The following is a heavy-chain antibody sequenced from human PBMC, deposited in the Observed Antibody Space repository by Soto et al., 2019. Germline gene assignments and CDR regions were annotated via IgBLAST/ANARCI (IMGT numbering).Heavy chain of an antibody. CDR3: ARESEDLTSNFDY. CDR2: ILPVFDEL. J-gene: IGHJ4*02. Sequence: ASVKVSCKVSGGTFKNYAISWVRQAPGQGLEWVGGILPVFDELHYAPKLQGRVTITADEVTSTAHLELGSLRAEDTAVYYCARESEDLTSNFDYWGQGTLVTVSS. CDR1: GGTFKNYA. V-gene: IGHV1-69*13.